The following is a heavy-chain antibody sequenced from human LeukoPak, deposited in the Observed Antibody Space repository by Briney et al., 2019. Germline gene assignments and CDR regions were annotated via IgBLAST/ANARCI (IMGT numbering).Heavy chain of an antibody. D-gene: IGHD7-27*01. J-gene: IGHJ4*02. Sequence: GGSLRLSCAASGFTFSGFWMTWVRQARGKGLEWVANIRQDGSDKNCVDSVKGRFTISRDNAKNSLYLQMNNLRVEDTAVYYCARDWHWGSDYWGQGTLVTVSS. CDR1: GFTFSGFW. CDR2: IRQDGSDK. CDR3: ARDWHWGSDY. V-gene: IGHV3-7*05.